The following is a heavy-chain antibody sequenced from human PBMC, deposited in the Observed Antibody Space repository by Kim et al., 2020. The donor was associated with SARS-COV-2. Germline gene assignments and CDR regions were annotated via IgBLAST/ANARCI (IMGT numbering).Heavy chain of an antibody. CDR1: GGSISSSSYY. D-gene: IGHD3-10*01. CDR3: ARDRGAGFGELFFSSYYGMDV. CDR2: IYYSGST. Sequence: SETLSLTCTVSGGSISSSSYYWGWIRQPPGKGLEWIGSIYYSGSTYYNPSLKSRVTISVDTSKNQFSLKLSSVTAADTAVYYCARDRGAGFGELFFSSYYGMDVWGQGTTVTVSS. V-gene: IGHV4-39*07. J-gene: IGHJ6*02.